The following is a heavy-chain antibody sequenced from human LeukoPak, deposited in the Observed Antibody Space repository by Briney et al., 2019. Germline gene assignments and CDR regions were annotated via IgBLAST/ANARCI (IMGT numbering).Heavy chain of an antibody. CDR3: TRAAGSNDAFDI. V-gene: IGHV1-2*02. CDR2: LNPNSGGT. J-gene: IGHJ3*02. D-gene: IGHD6-13*01. Sequence: ASVTVSCKASGYTFTAYYMHWVRQAPGQGLEWMGWLNPNSGGTNSAQKFQGRVTLTRDTSISTAYMELSRLRSDDTAVYYCTRAAGSNDAFDIWGQGTMVTVSS. CDR1: GYTFTAYY.